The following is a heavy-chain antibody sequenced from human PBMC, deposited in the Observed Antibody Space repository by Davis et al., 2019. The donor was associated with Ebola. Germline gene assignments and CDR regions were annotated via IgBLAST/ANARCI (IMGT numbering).Heavy chain of an antibody. D-gene: IGHD3-10*01. J-gene: IGHJ5*02. Sequence: SVTVSCKASVYTFTSYCISWVRQAPGPGLEWMGWISAYNGNTNYAQKLQGRVTITTDTSTTTAYMELRSLRSDDTAVYYSASFPLMVQGVWGNWFDPWGQGTLVTVSS. V-gene: IGHV1-18*01. CDR3: ASFPLMVQGVWGNWFDP. CDR1: VYTFTSYC. CDR2: ISAYNGNT.